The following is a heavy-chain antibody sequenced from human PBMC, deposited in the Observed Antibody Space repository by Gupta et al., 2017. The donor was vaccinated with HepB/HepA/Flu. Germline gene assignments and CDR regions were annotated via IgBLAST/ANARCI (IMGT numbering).Heavy chain of an antibody. CDR2: IYDSGST. Sequence: QLQLQESGPGLVKPSETLSVTCTVSGGSISSTNYYWGWIRQPPGKGLEWIGTIYDSGSTYYNPSLKRRVTLSVDTSKNQFSLKLSSVTAADTAVYYCARRPYYSNGRCYAQHWFDPWGQGTLVTVSS. CDR3: ARRPYYSNGRCYAQHWFDP. J-gene: IGHJ5*02. V-gene: IGHV4-39*01. CDR1: GGSISSTNYY. D-gene: IGHD2-8*01.